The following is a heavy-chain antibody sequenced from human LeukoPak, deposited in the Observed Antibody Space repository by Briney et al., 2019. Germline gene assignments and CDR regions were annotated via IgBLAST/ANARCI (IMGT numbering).Heavy chain of an antibody. CDR2: ISDYNGNT. V-gene: IGHV1-18*01. D-gene: IGHD3-16*01. J-gene: IGHJ4*02. Sequence: ASVKVSCKASGYTFTSYSITWVRQAPGQGLEWMGWISDYNGNTNYAQKLQGRVTMTTDTSTSTAYMELRRLRSDDTAVYYCARAEIWGRPDSWGQGTLVTVSS. CDR1: GYTFTSYS. CDR3: ARAEIWGRPDS.